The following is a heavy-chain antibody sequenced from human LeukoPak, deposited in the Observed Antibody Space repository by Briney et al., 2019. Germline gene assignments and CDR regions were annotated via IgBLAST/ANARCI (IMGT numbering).Heavy chain of an antibody. V-gene: IGHV4-61*02. CDR2: IYTSGST. D-gene: IGHD3-22*01. Sequence: SETLSLTCTVSGGSISSGSYYWSWIRQPAGKGLEWIGRIYTSGSTNYNPSLKSRVTISVDTSKNQFSLKLSSVTAADTAVYYCAQFNYDSSGYTIDYRGQGTLVTVSS. J-gene: IGHJ4*02. CDR3: AQFNYDSSGYTIDY. CDR1: GGSISSGSYY.